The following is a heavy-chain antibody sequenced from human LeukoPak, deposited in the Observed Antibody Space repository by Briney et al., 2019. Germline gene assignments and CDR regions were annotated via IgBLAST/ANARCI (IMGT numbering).Heavy chain of an antibody. CDR3: ARDRGDIVVVPAAMRQNWFDP. V-gene: IGHV4-34*01. CDR1: GGSFSGYY. J-gene: IGHJ5*02. D-gene: IGHD2-2*01. CDR2: INHSGST. Sequence: PSETLSLTCAVYGGSFSGYYWSWIRQPPGKGLEWIGEINHSGSTNYNPSLKSRVTISVDTSKNQFSLKLSSVTAADTAVYYCARDRGDIVVVPAAMRQNWFDPWGQGTLVTVSS.